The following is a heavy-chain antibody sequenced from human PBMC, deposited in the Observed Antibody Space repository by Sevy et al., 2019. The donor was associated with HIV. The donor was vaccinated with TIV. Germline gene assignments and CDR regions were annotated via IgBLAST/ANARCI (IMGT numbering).Heavy chain of an antibody. CDR3: ARANWNDDWGTTGDWFDP. CDR2: INAGNGNT. J-gene: IGHJ5*02. Sequence: ASVKVSCKASGYTFTSYAMHWVRQAPGQRLEWMGWINAGNGNTKYSQKFQGRVTITRDTSASTAYMELSSLRSEDTAVYYCARANWNDDWGTTGDWFDPWGQGTLVTVSS. CDR1: GYTFTSYA. V-gene: IGHV1-3*01. D-gene: IGHD1-1*01.